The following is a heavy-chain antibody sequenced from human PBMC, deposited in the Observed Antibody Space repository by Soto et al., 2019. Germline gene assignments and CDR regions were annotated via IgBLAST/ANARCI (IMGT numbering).Heavy chain of an antibody. CDR2: LSASGATT. CDR1: GFTFSNYA. D-gene: IGHD5-18*01. CDR3: AAPPVDTAMPNYYYYGMDV. Sequence: GGSLRLSCAASGFTFSNYALSWVRQAPGKGLEWVSSLSASGATTYYADSVKGRFTITRDNSKNTLDLQMNTLRVEDTAVYYCAAPPVDTAMPNYYYYGMDVWGQGTTVTVSS. V-gene: IGHV3-23*01. J-gene: IGHJ6*02.